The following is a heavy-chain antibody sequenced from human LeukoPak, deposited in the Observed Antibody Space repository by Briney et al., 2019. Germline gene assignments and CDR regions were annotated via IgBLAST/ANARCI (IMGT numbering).Heavy chain of an antibody. V-gene: IGHV1-8*01. CDR1: GYTFTSYD. CDR3: ARALSMVRGVIRPNYFDY. Sequence: GASVKVSCKASGYTFTSYDINWVRQATGQGLEWMGWMSPNSGNTGYAQKFQGRVTMTRNTSISTACMELSSLRSEDTAVYYCARALSMVRGVIRPNYFDYWGQGTLVTVSS. CDR2: MSPNSGNT. J-gene: IGHJ4*02. D-gene: IGHD3-10*01.